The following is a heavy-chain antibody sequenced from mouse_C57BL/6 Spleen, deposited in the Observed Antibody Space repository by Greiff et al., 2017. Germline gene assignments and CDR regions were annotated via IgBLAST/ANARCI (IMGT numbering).Heavy chain of an antibody. CDR1: GYTFTSYW. CDR3: ARRGNYFAMDY. V-gene: IGHV1-55*01. CDR2: IYPGSGST. D-gene: IGHD2-1*01. Sequence: QVQLQQPGAELVKPGASVKMSCKASGYTFTSYWITWVKQRPGQGLEWIGDIYPGSGSTNYNEKFKSKATLTVDTSSSTAYMQLSSLPSEDSAVYYCARRGNYFAMDYWGQGTSVTVSS. J-gene: IGHJ4*01.